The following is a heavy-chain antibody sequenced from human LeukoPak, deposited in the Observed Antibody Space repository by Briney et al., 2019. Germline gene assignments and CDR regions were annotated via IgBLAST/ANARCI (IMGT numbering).Heavy chain of an antibody. V-gene: IGHV3-21*01. Sequence: TSGGSLRLSCAASGFTFSSYSMNWVRQAPGKGLEWVSSISSSSSYIYYADSVKGRFTISRDNAKNSLYLQMNSLRAEDTAVYYCARDREVVGIAVAGTIFDYWGQGTLATVSS. CDR1: GFTFSSYS. J-gene: IGHJ4*02. D-gene: IGHD6-19*01. CDR2: ISSSSSYI. CDR3: ARDREVVGIAVAGTIFDY.